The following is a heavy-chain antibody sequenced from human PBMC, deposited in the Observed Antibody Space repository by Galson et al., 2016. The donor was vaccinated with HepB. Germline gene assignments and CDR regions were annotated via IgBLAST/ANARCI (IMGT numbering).Heavy chain of an antibody. J-gene: IGHJ4*02. CDR1: GFAFSDYG. Sequence: SLRLSCAASGFAFSDYGMAWVHQAPGRGLEWVATMAGVGGDTHYPDSVKGRFTISRDNSKNTLSLQMNSLRAEDTALYYCARDVGGIMFDYWGQGTLVTVSS. D-gene: IGHD3-16*02. CDR2: MAGVGGDT. V-gene: IGHV3-23*01. CDR3: ARDVGGIMFDY.